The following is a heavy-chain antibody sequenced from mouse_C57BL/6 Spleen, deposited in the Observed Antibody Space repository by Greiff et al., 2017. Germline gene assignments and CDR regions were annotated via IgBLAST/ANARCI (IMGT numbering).Heavy chain of an antibody. CDR2: SRNKANDYTT. J-gene: IGHJ4*01. CDR1: GFTFSDFY. D-gene: IGHD2-2*01. V-gene: IGHV7-1*01. Sequence: EVQLVESGGGLVQSGRSLRLSCATSGFTFSDFYMEWVRQAPGKGLEWIAASRNKANDYTTAYSASVKGRFIVSRDTSQSILYLQMNALRAEDTAIYYCAGYGYDGAMDYWGQGTSVTVSS. CDR3: AGYGYDGAMDY.